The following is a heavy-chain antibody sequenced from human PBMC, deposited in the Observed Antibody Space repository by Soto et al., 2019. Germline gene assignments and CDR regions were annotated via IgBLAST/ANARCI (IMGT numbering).Heavy chain of an antibody. V-gene: IGHV4-34*01. CDR2: ITHRGSP. J-gene: IGHJ4*02. Sequence: SWETLSLTCAVYGGSFSGYHWTWIRQPPGRGLEWIGEITHRGSPNYNTSLKSRVTISIDTSKNQFSLNLRSVTAADTAVYYCARIPGSDYSDPHDFWGQGTLVTVSS. D-gene: IGHD4-17*01. CDR1: GGSFSGYH. CDR3: ARIPGSDYSDPHDF.